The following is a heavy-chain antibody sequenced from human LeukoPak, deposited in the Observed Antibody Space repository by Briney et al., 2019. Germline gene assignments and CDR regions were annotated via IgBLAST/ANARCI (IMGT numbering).Heavy chain of an antibody. V-gene: IGHV3-7*04. CDR3: ARSGVPHGTDV. D-gene: IGHD7-27*01. CDR1: GFTFSSYW. J-gene: IGHJ6*02. CDR2: IKQDGSET. Sequence: GGSLRLSCAASGFTFSSYWMTWVRQAPEKGLEWVANIKQDGSETYYVDSVKGRFTIPRDNAKNSLCLHMNSLRVEDSAVYYCARSGVPHGTDVWGRGTTVTVSS.